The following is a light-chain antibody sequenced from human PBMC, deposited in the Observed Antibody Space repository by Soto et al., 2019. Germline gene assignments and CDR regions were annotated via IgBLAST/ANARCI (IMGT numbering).Light chain of an antibody. J-gene: IGLJ3*02. CDR1: SSDVGGYNY. CDR3: SSYTTSITWV. CDR2: EVS. V-gene: IGLV2-14*01. Sequence: QSALTQPASVSGSPGQSITISCTGTSSDVGGYNYVSWYQQHPGKAPKLMIYEVSNRPSGVSNRFSGPKSGNTASLTISGLQAEDEADYYCSSYTTSITWVFGGGTKLTVL.